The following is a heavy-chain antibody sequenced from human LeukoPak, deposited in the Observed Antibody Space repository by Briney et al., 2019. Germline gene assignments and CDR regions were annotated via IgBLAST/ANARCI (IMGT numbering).Heavy chain of an antibody. D-gene: IGHD3-9*01. J-gene: IGHJ4*02. CDR1: GYTFTNYY. CDR3: ATGILTGFDN. CDR2: INPKSGGT. V-gene: IGHV1-2*06. Sequence: ASVKVSCKASGYTFTNYYMHWVRQATGQGLEWMGRINPKSGGTSYAQKFEGGVTMTRDTSISTVYMELSRLTSDDTAMYYCATGILTGFDNWGQGTLVTVSS.